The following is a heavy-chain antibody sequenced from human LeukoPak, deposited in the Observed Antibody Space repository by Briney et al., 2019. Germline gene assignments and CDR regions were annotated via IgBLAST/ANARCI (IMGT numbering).Heavy chain of an antibody. Sequence: SETLSLTCTVSGGSISSSSYYRGWIRQPPGKGLEWIGSIYYSGSTYYNPSLKSRVTISVDTSKNQFSLKLSSVTAADTAVYYCASASPTVTSDAFDIWGQGTMVTVSS. V-gene: IGHV4-39*01. CDR2: IYYSGST. J-gene: IGHJ3*02. D-gene: IGHD4-17*01. CDR1: GGSISSSSYY. CDR3: ASASPTVTSDAFDI.